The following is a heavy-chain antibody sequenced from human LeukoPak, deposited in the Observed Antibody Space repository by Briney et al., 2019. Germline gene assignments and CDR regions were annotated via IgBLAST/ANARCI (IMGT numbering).Heavy chain of an antibody. CDR2: INHSVST. Sequence: PSETLSPTCAVYGGSFSSSYWSWIRQPPGKGLEWIGEINHSVSTNYNPSLKSRVTISVDTSKNQFSLKLSSVTAADTAVYYCARARSGSYYYYYYYMDVWGEARTVTVSS. D-gene: IGHD1-26*01. V-gene: IGHV4-34*01. J-gene: IGHJ6*03. CDR3: ARARSGSYYYYYYYMDV. CDR1: GGSFSSSY.